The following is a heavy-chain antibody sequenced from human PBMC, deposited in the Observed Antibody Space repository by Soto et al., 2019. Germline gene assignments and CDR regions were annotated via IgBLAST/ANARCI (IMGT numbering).Heavy chain of an antibody. CDR2: IIPIFGTA. J-gene: IGHJ6*02. V-gene: IGHV1-69*13. CDR3: ARGAIVATTNYYYYYGMDA. Sequence: SVKVSCKASGGTFSSYAISWVRQAPGQGLEWMGGIIPIFGTANYAQKFQGRVTITADESTSTAYMELSSLRSEDTAVYYCARGAIVATTNYYYYYGMDAWGQGTTVTVSS. D-gene: IGHD5-12*01. CDR1: GGTFSSYA.